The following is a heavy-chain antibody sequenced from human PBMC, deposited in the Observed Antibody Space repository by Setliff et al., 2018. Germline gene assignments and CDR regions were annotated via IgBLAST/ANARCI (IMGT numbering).Heavy chain of an antibody. CDR3: ASPFPHGWSGYPPYYYYYGMDV. Sequence: ASVKVSCKVSGYRLIEVSMHWVRQAPGKGLEWMGGFDPEDEETIYAQKFQGRVTITADESTSTAYMELSSLRSEDTAVYYCASPFPHGWSGYPPYYYYYGMDVWGQGTTVTVS. D-gene: IGHD3-3*01. CDR2: FDPEDEET. J-gene: IGHJ6*02. V-gene: IGHV1-24*01. CDR1: GYRLIEVS.